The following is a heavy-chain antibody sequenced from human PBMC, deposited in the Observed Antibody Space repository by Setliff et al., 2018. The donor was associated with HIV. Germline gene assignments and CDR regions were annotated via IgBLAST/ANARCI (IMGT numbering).Heavy chain of an antibody. D-gene: IGHD3-22*01. CDR3: ARDPSFYDSSGYYYYYFDY. V-gene: IGHV1-2*02. J-gene: IGHJ4*02. Sequence: ASVKVSCKASGYPFTGYYMHWVRQAPGQGLEWMGWINPNSGGTNYAQKFQGRVTMTRDTSISTAYMEVSRLRSDDTAVFYCARDPSFYDSSGYYYYYFDYWGQGTLVTVSS. CDR1: GYPFTGYY. CDR2: INPNSGGT.